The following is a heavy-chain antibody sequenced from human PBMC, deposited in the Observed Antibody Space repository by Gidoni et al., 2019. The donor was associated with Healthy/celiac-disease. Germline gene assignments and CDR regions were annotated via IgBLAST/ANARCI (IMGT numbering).Heavy chain of an antibody. D-gene: IGHD4-17*01. V-gene: IGHV3-33*08. CDR1: GFPFSSYG. Sequence: QVHLVESGGGVVQPGRSLILSCAASGFPFSSYGMHGVRQAPGKGLEWVAVIWYDGSKKYYADSVKGRFTISRDNSKNTLYLQMNSRRAEDTAVYYCARDGIHGYGDYAGAFDIWGQGTMVTVSS. J-gene: IGHJ3*02. CDR3: ARDGIHGYGDYAGAFDI. CDR2: IWYDGSKK.